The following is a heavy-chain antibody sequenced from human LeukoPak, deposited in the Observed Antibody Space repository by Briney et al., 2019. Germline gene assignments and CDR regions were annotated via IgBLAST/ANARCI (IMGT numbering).Heavy chain of an antibody. Sequence: PGGSLSLSCAASGFTFSSYAMSWVRQAPGKGLEWVSAISGSGGSTYYADSVKGRFTIARANSKNTLYLQMTSLRAEDTAVYSCAKGQNGGWYGGKVYFQHWGQGTLVSVSS. CDR2: ISGSGGST. D-gene: IGHD6-19*01. J-gene: IGHJ1*01. V-gene: IGHV3-23*01. CDR3: AKGQNGGWYGGKVYFQH. CDR1: GFTFSSYA.